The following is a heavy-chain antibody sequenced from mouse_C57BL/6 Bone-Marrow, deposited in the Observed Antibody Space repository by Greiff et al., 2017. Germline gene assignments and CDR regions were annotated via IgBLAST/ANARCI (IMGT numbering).Heavy chain of an antibody. J-gene: IGHJ3*01. CDR1: GYTFPSYG. V-gene: IGHV1-81*01. Sequence: VQLQPSGAELARPGASVKLSCKASGYTFPSYGISWVKQRTGQGLEWIGEIYPRSGNTYYNETFKGKATLTADKSSSTAYMELRSLTSEDSAVYFCARDTTVVATPYWGQGTLVTVSA. D-gene: IGHD1-1*01. CDR2: IYPRSGNT. CDR3: ARDTTVVATPY.